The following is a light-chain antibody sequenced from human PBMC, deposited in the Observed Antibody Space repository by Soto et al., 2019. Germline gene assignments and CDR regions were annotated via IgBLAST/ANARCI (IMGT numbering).Light chain of an antibody. CDR3: QHCGNSRYT. V-gene: IGKV3-20*01. J-gene: IGKJ2*01. CDR1: QSVRTSD. CDR2: GAF. Sequence: EVVLTQSPGTLSLSPGERATLSCRASQSVRTSDVTWYQHQPGQAPRLLIYGAFNRATDIPDRFSGSGSRTDVTLTISRLEGEDFAVYSCQHCGNSRYTFGQGTRLDIK.